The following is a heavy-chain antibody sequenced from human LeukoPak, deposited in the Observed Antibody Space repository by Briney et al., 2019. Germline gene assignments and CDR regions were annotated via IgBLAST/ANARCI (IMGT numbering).Heavy chain of an antibody. V-gene: IGHV3-48*03. CDR2: ISSSGSTI. D-gene: IGHD3-22*01. Sequence: GGSLRLSCAASGFIFSSYDMNWVRQAPGEGLEWVSYISSSGSTIYYADSVKGRFTISRDNAKNSLFLQMISLRAEDTAVYYCARDRYYYDSSAYYEIDYWGQGTLVTVSS. J-gene: IGHJ4*02. CDR3: ARDRYYYDSSAYYEIDY. CDR1: GFIFSSYD.